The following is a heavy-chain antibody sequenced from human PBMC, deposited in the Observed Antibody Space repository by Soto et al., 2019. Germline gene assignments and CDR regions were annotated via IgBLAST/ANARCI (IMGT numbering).Heavy chain of an antibody. CDR1: GFTFSSYA. CDR3: ARAIVVVPAAISDYFDY. V-gene: IGHV3-23*01. CDR2: ISGSGGST. J-gene: IGHJ4*02. D-gene: IGHD2-2*01. Sequence: GGSLRLSCAASGFTFSSYAMSWVRQAPGKGLEWVSAISGSGGSTYYADSVKGRFTISRDNSKNTLYLQMNSLRAEDTAVYYCARAIVVVPAAISDYFDYWGQGTLVTVSS.